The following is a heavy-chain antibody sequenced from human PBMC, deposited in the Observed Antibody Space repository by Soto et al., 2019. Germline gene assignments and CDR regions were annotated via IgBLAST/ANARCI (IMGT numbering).Heavy chain of an antibody. J-gene: IGHJ6*02. CDR2: ISSSGSTI. Sequence: GGSLRLSCAASGFTFSSYEMNWVRQAPGKGLEWVSYISSSGSTIYYADSVKGRFTISRDNAKNSLYLQMNSLRAEDTAVYYCARLGYCSSATCKYYFYYYGMDVWGQGTTVTVSS. CDR1: GFTFSSYE. V-gene: IGHV3-48*03. CDR3: ARLGYCSSATCKYYFYYYGMDV. D-gene: IGHD2-2*01.